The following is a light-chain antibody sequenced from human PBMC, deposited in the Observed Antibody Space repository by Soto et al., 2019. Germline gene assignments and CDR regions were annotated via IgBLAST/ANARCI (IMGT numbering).Light chain of an antibody. Sequence: DIQMPQSPYSLSPAEGDTVTIACRASQTIKTYLNWYQQKPGKAPKLLTFDAASLQSGVPSRFSGGGSRTDFTLTITSLQPEDFATYYCQQTSSAPFTFGPGTKVDIK. CDR3: QQTSSAPFT. J-gene: IGKJ3*01. V-gene: IGKV1-39*01. CDR1: QTIKTY. CDR2: DAA.